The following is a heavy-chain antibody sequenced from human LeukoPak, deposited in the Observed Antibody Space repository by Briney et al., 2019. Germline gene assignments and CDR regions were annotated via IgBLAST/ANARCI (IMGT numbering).Heavy chain of an antibody. CDR2: IIPIFGTA. D-gene: IGHD2-15*01. CDR3: AREGPYTPGFLGAFDI. CDR1: GGTFSSYA. Sequence: SVKVSCKASGGTFSSYAISWVRQAPGQGLEWMGGIIPIFGTANYAQKFQGRVTITTDESTSTAYMELSSLRSEDTAVYYCAREGPYTPGFLGAFDIWGQGTMVTVSS. V-gene: IGHV1-69*05. J-gene: IGHJ3*02.